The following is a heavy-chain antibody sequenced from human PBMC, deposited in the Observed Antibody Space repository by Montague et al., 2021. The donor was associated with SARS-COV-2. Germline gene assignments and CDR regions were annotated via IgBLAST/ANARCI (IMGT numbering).Heavy chain of an antibody. D-gene: IGHD2-15*01. CDR1: GGSISSYY. V-gene: IGHV4-59*01. Sequence: SETLSLTCIVSGGSISSYYWSWIRQPPGKGLEWIGYIYYSGSTNYNPSLKSRVTISADTSKNQFSLKLSSVTAADTAVYYCARRGLGYCSGGSCPNAFDIWGQGTMVTVSS. J-gene: IGHJ3*02. CDR2: IYYSGST. CDR3: ARRGLGYCSGGSCPNAFDI.